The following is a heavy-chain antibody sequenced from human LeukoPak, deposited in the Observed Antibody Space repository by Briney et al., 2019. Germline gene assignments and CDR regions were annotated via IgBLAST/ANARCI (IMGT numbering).Heavy chain of an antibody. CDR1: GFTFSSYA. CDR3: AKDMGSRATNFDY. CDR2: ISYDGSNK. V-gene: IGHV3-30-3*01. Sequence: GRSLRLSCAASGFTFSSYAMHWVRQAPGKGLEWVAVISYDGSNKYYVDSVKGRFTISRDNSKNTLYLQMNSLTAEDTAVYYCAKDMGSRATNFDYWGQGTLVTVSS. J-gene: IGHJ4*02. D-gene: IGHD1-1*01.